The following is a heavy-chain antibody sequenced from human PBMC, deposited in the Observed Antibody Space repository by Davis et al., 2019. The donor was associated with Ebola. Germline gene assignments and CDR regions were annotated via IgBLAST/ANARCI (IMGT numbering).Heavy chain of an antibody. CDR1: GYSFIAYT. V-gene: IGHV1-3*01. CDR3: ARRQLGSYKYGFDV. J-gene: IGHJ6*02. CDR2: FNAGNGDS. Sequence: ASVKVSCKASGYSFIAYTMHWVRQAPGQKLEWMGWFNAGNGDSGSSQNFQGRVTITTDTSASTGYMELSSLISDDTAVYYCARRQLGSYKYGFDVWGQGTTVTVSS. D-gene: IGHD6-6*01.